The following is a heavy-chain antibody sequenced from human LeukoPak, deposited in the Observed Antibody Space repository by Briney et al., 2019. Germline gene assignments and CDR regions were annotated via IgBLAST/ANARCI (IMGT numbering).Heavy chain of an antibody. CDR2: ISSSGGGT. CDR3: AKDLRFGDSPGNRFDY. J-gene: IGHJ4*02. V-gene: IGHV3-23*01. Sequence: GGSLRLSCAASGFTFTGYAMTWVRQAPRKGLEWVSAISSSGGGTYYADSVKGRFTISRDNSKNTLYLQMNSLRAEDTAVYYCAKDLRFGDSPGNRFDYWGQGTLV. CDR1: GFTFTGYA. D-gene: IGHD3-10*01.